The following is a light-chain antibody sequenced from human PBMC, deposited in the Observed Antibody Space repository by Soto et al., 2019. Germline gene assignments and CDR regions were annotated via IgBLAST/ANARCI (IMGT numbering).Light chain of an antibody. Sequence: DIQMTQSPSSVAASVGDRVTITCQASQCVSGWLAWYQQKPGKAPNLLIYATSNLQSGVPSRFSGSGSGTDFTLTINSLHSEDFATYYCQQTHTFPLTFGPGTKVDIK. CDR3: QQTHTFPLT. CDR2: ATS. J-gene: IGKJ3*01. CDR1: QCVSGW. V-gene: IGKV1-12*01.